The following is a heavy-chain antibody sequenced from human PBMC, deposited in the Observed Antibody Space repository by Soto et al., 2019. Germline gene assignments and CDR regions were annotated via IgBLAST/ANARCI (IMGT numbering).Heavy chain of an antibody. J-gene: IGHJ4*02. Sequence: EVQLLESGGGLVQSGGSLRLSCGASGYSFTSHAMSWVRQAPGKGLEWVSAISGGGGSTWYADSVKGRFTISRDNSKNTLFLQMNSLRAEDTAVYYCAKGSASARPYYFDYWGQGTLVTVSS. D-gene: IGHD6-6*01. CDR1: GYSFTSHA. CDR3: AKGSASARPYYFDY. V-gene: IGHV3-23*01. CDR2: ISGGGGST.